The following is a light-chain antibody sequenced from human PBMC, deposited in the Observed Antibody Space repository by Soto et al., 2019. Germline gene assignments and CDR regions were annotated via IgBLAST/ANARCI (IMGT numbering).Light chain of an antibody. J-gene: IGKJ1*01. Sequence: DIQMTQSPSTLSASIGDRVTITCRASQSINTWLAWYQQRPGKAPKLLIYAASSLQSGVPSRFSGSGSGTDFTLTISSLQPEDFATYDCLLDFRYFWAFGQGTKVDIK. CDR2: AAS. V-gene: IGKV1-5*01. CDR1: QSINTW. CDR3: LLDFRYFWA.